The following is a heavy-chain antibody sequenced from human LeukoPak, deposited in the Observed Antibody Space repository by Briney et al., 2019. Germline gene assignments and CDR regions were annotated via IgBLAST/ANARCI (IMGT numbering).Heavy chain of an antibody. D-gene: IGHD3-3*01. Sequence: GGSLRLSCAASGFTFSSYAMSWVRQAPGKGLEWVPAISGSGGSTYYADSVKGRFTISRDNSKNTLYLQMNSLRAEDTAVYYCAKVSGFWSGYYADYWGQGTLVTVSS. CDR3: AKVSGFWSGYYADY. CDR1: GFTFSSYA. J-gene: IGHJ4*02. CDR2: ISGSGGST. V-gene: IGHV3-23*01.